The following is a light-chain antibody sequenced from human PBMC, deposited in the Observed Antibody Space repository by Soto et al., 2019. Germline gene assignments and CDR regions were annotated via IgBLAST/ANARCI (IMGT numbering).Light chain of an antibody. CDR2: DVS. V-gene: IGLV2-14*03. Sequence: QSVLTQPASVSGSPGLSITISCTGTSSDVGAYNFVSWYQQHPDKAPKLMIFDVSNRPSGVSNRFSGSKSGNTASLTISGLQSEDEAEYYCGLYTTSSNYVFGTGTKVTVL. CDR1: SSDVGAYNF. J-gene: IGLJ1*01. CDR3: GLYTTSSNYV.